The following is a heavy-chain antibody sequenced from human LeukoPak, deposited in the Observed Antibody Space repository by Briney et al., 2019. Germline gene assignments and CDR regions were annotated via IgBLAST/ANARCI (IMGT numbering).Heavy chain of an antibody. CDR1: GYTFTSYY. CDR2: INPSGGST. D-gene: IGHD2/OR15-2a*01. Sequence: ASVKVSCKASGYTFTSYYMHWVRQAPGQGLEWMGIINPSGGSTSYAQEFQGRVTMTRDTSTSTVYMELSSLRSEDTAVYYCARDIILGAFDIWGQGTMVTVSS. CDR3: ARDIILGAFDI. J-gene: IGHJ3*02. V-gene: IGHV1-46*01.